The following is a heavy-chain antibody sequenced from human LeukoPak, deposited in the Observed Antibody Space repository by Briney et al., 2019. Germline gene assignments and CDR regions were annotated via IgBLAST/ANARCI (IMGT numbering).Heavy chain of an antibody. V-gene: IGHV1-2*02. Sequence: ASVKVSCKAAAYIDTAADTICVPRAPGRGFEWMGWITRYSGATKFAQKFQGRVTLTRDTSIRTAYVELTNMASDDTAGLYFASWACGNSYVASFDYWGQGTLVIVSS. J-gene: IGHJ4*02. CDR2: ITRYSGAT. D-gene: IGHD2-21*01. CDR1: AYIDTAAD. CDR3: ASWACGNSYVASFDY.